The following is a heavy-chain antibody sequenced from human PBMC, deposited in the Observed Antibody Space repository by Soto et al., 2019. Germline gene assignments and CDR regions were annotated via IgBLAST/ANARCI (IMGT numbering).Heavy chain of an antibody. V-gene: IGHV4-59*08. CDR2: IYYSGST. D-gene: IGHD3-10*01. CDR3: ARAVTPRYYYYYYMDV. Sequence: TSETLSLTCTVSGGSISSYYWSWIRQPPGKGLEWIGYIYYSGSTNYNPSLKSRVTISVDTSKNQFSLKLSSVTAADTAVYYCARAVTPRYYYYYYMDVWGKGTTVTVSS. CDR1: GGSISSYY. J-gene: IGHJ6*03.